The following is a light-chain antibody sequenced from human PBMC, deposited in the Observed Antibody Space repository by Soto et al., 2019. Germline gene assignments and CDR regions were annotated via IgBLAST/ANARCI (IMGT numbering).Light chain of an antibody. V-gene: IGKV1-33*01. CDR3: QQYDNLPLFT. CDR1: QDISNY. CDR2: DAS. J-gene: IGKJ3*01. Sequence: DIQMTQSPSSLSASVGDRVTITCQASQDISNYLNWYQQKPGKAPKLLIYDASNLETGVPSRFSGSGSGNDFTFTISSLQPEDIATYYCQQYDNLPLFTFGPGTKVDIK.